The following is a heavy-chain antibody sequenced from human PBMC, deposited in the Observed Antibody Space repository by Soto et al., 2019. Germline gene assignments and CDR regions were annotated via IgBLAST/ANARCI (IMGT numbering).Heavy chain of an antibody. CDR1: GYSFTSYW. J-gene: IGHJ5*02. D-gene: IGHD3-16*02. CDR3: ARHLGDYVWGSYPPGGFDP. CDR2: IYPGDSDT. Sequence: GESLKISCKGSGYSFTSYWIGWVRQMPGKGLEWMGIIYPGDSDTRYSPSFQGQVTISADKSISTAYLQWSSLEASDTAMYYCARHLGDYVWGSYPPGGFDPWGQGTLVPVSS. V-gene: IGHV5-51*01.